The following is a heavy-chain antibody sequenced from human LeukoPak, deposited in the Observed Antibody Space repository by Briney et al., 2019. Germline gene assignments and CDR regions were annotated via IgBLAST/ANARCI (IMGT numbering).Heavy chain of an antibody. CDR2: ISNSGDTT. V-gene: IGHV3-23*01. CDR1: GLTFSTYP. Sequence: PGGSLRLSCAASGLTFSTYPMTWVRQAPGKGLEWVSAISNSGDTTYCADSVKGRFTISRDNSKNTLYLQLNSLRAEDTAVYYCAKDRGYWGQGTLVTVSS. CDR3: AKDRGY. J-gene: IGHJ4*02.